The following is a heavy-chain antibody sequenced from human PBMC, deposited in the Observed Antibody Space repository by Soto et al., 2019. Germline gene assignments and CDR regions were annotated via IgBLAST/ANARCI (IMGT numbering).Heavy chain of an antibody. CDR3: ARDAYNSYYFDY. CDR1: AYSINDHY. CDR2: ISDSGST. J-gene: IGHJ4*02. D-gene: IGHD1-1*01. V-gene: IGHV4-59*11. Sequence: SETLSLTCPVSAYSINDHYWSWIRQPPGKRLEWIGYISDSGSTNYNPSLRSRVIISVDTSTKSFSLKMSSVTAADTAVYYCARDAYNSYYFDYWGQGALVTVSS.